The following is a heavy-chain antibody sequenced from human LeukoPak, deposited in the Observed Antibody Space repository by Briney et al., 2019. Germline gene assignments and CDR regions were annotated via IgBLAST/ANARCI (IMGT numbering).Heavy chain of an antibody. D-gene: IGHD4-17*01. V-gene: IGHV3-30-3*01. CDR2: ISYDGSNE. J-gene: IGHJ6*02. Sequence: PGGSLRLSCAASGFTFSSYAMHWVRQAPGKGLEWVAVISYDGSNEYYADSVKGRFTISRDNSKNTLYLQMNSLRAEDTAVYYCARDYGDYGYYYYGMDVWGQGTTVTVSS. CDR1: GFTFSSYA. CDR3: ARDYGDYGYYYYGMDV.